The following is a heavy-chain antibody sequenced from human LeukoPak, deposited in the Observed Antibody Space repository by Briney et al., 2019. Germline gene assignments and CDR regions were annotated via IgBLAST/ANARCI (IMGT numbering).Heavy chain of an antibody. J-gene: IGHJ4*02. D-gene: IGHD3-10*01. CDR3: ARSDMVRGVPSFDY. Sequence: GGSLRLSCAASGFTFSSYSMNWVRQAPGKGLEWVSSISSSSYICYADSVKGRFTISRDNAKISLYLQMSSLRAEDTAVYYCARSDMVRGVPSFDYWGQGTLVTVSS. CDR1: GFTFSSYS. V-gene: IGHV3-21*01. CDR2: ISSSSYI.